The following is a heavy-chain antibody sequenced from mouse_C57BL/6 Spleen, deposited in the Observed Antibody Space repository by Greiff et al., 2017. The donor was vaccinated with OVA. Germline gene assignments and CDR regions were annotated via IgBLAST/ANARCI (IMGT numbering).Heavy chain of an antibody. V-gene: IGHV1-22*01. CDR1: GYTFTDYN. J-gene: IGHJ1*03. Sequence: EVQLQQSGPELVKPGASVKMSCKASGYTFTDYNMHWVKQSHGKSLEWIGYIDPNNGGTSYNQKFKGKATLTVNKSSSTAYMELRSLTSEDSAVYYCARSAGDGSSYDWYFDVWGTGTTVTVSS. CDR3: ARSAGDGSSYDWYFDV. CDR2: IDPNNGGT. D-gene: IGHD1-1*01.